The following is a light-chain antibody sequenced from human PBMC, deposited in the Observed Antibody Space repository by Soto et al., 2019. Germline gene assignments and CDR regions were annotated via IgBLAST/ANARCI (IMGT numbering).Light chain of an antibody. V-gene: IGKV3-15*01. CDR1: QSVNTN. CDR2: GAC. CDR3: QQYDQWWT. J-gene: IGKJ1*01. Sequence: EIVMTQSPATLSLSPGERATFSFMASQSVNTNLAWYQLKPCQAPRLLVYGACIRATGIPARFSGSGSGKEYSLTISSLPSEDFGVYFCQQYDQWWTFGQGTKVDIK.